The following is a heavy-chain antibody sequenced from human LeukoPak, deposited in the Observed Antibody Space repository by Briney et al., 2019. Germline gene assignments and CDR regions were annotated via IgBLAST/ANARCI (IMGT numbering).Heavy chain of an antibody. V-gene: IGHV4-34*01. J-gene: IGHJ5*02. D-gene: IGHD3-22*01. CDR1: GGSFSGYY. CDR3: ARVTMIVVVNWFDP. CDR2: INHSGST. Sequence: SETLSLTCAVYGGSFSGYYWSWIRQPPGKGLEWIGEINHSGSTNYNPSLKSRVTISVDTSRNQFSLKLSSVTAADTAVYYCARVTMIVVVNWFDPWGQGTLVTVSS.